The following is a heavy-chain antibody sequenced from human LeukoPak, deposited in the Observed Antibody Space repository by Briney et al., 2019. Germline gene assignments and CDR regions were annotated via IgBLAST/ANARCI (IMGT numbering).Heavy chain of an antibody. D-gene: IGHD3-9*01. Sequence: GGSLRLSCAGSGFTFSSYWMHWVRQAPGKGLVWVSRINSDGSSTSYADSVKGRFTISRDNAKNTLYLQMNSLRAEDTAVYYCARERGYDILTGQFDPWGQGTLVTVSS. CDR2: INSDGSST. CDR3: ARERGYDILTGQFDP. J-gene: IGHJ5*02. CDR1: GFTFSSYW. V-gene: IGHV3-74*01.